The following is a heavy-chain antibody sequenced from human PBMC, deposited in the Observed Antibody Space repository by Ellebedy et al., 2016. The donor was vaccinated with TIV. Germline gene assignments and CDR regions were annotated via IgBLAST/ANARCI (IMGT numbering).Heavy chain of an antibody. V-gene: IGHV1-69*13. Sequence: SVKVSXXASGYTFSSFAVSWVRQAPGQGLEWMGGIIPMFGTVEYAQKFQGRDTITADESTRTDYMALSSLTSGDTAVYYCGRRRLYGDYYYFESWGQGTLVTV. CDR1: GYTFSSFA. CDR3: GRRRLYGDYYYFES. D-gene: IGHD4-17*01. J-gene: IGHJ4*02. CDR2: IIPMFGTV.